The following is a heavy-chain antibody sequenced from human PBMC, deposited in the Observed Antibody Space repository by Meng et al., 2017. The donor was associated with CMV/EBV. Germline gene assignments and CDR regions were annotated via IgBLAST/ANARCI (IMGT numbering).Heavy chain of an antibody. CDR2: INHSGST. J-gene: IGHJ4*02. CDR1: GGSFSGYY. D-gene: IGHD1-1*01. V-gene: IGHV4-34*01. CDR3: ARGFSGTPYYFDY. Sequence: SETLSLTCAVYGGSFSGYYWSWIRQSPGKGLEWIGEINHSGSTNYNPSLKSRVTISVDTSKNQFSLKLSSVTAADTAVYYCARGFSGTPYYFDYWGQGTLVTVSS.